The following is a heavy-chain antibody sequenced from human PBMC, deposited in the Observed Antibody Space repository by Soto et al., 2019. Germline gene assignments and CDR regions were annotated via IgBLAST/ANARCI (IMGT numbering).Heavy chain of an antibody. Sequence: QVQLVQSGAEVKKPGASVKVSCKASGYTFTGYYMHWVRQAPGQGLEWMGGINPNSGGTNYAQEFQGRVTMTRDTSISTAYMELSRLRSDDTAVYYCAREAGGGGMDVWGQGTTVTVSS. CDR1: GYTFTGYY. CDR3: AREAGGGGMDV. J-gene: IGHJ6*02. V-gene: IGHV1-2*02. CDR2: INPNSGGT. D-gene: IGHD2-8*02.